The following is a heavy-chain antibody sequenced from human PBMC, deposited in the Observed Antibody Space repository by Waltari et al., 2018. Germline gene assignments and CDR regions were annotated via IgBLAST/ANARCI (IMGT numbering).Heavy chain of an antibody. J-gene: IGHJ4*02. Sequence: QVQLVQSGAEVKKPGSSVKVSCKASGGTFSSYAISWVRQAPGQGLEWMGRLIPVWCTANYAQKFQGRVTITADEATSTAYMELSSLRSEDTAVYYCARGDAEYSSSPLDYWGQGTLVTVSS. D-gene: IGHD6-6*01. CDR1: GGTFSSYA. V-gene: IGHV1-69*15. CDR2: LIPVWCTA. CDR3: ARGDAEYSSSPLDY.